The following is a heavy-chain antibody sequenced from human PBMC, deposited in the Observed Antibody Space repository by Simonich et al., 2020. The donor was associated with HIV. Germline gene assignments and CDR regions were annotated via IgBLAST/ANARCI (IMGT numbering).Heavy chain of an antibody. CDR2: IHQSEST. CDR1: GGPFSGSY. Sequence: QVQLQQWGAGLLKPSETLSLTCAVYGGPFSGSYWSWIRQPPGKGLEWVGEIHQSESTNYNPSLKRRVSISADTSKKQFSLKLSSVTAADTAVYYCARIGPDYYRGYYYMDVWGKGTTVTVSS. D-gene: IGHD3-10*01. CDR3: ARIGPDYYRGYYYMDV. J-gene: IGHJ6*03. V-gene: IGHV4-34*01.